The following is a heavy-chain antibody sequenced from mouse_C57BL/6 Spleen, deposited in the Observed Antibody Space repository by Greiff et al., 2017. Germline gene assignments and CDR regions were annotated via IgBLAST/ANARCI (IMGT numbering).Heavy chain of an antibody. V-gene: IGHV1-26*01. CDR2: ISPNNGGT. CDR1: GYTFTDYY. Sequence: DVKLQESGPELVKPGASVTISCKASGYTFTDYYMNWVKQSHGKSLEWIGDISPNNGGTSYHQKFKGKATLTVDKSSSTAYMELRSLTSEDSAVYYCARLVVGNGGQGTTLTVSS. CDR3: ARLVVGN. J-gene: IGHJ2*01. D-gene: IGHD1-1*02.